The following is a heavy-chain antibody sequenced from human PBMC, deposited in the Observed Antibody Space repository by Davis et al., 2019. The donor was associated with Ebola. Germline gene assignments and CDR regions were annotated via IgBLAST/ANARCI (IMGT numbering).Heavy chain of an antibody. J-gene: IGHJ4*02. V-gene: IGHV5-51*01. CDR1: GYSSPSSW. D-gene: IGHD1-14*01. CDR2: IYPGDSDT. Sequence: QVSCKASGYSSPSSWIGWVRQLPGQGLEWMGIIYPGDSDTRYSPSFQGQVTISVDKAISTAYLQWSSLKASDTAVYYCARSTELGRYFDYWGQETLVTVSS. CDR3: ARSTELGRYFDY.